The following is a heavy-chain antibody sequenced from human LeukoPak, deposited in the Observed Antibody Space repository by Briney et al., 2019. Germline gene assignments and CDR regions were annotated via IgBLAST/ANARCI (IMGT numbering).Heavy chain of an antibody. J-gene: IGHJ4*02. Sequence: SGGSLRLSCAASGFTFSTYAMSWVRQAPGKGLEWVSVIYSGGSTYYADSVKGRFTISRDTSKNTLYLQMNSLRAEDTAVYYCARDSAQAFDYWGQGTLVTVPS. CDR2: IYSGGST. V-gene: IGHV3-66*01. CDR3: ARDSAQAFDY. CDR1: GFTFSTYA.